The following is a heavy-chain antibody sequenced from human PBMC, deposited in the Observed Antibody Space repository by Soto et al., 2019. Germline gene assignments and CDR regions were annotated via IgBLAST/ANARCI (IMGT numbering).Heavy chain of an antibody. V-gene: IGHV4-30-4*01. J-gene: IGHJ3*02. CDR1: GGSISSGDYY. CDR2: IYYSGST. Sequence: SETLSLTCTVSGGSISSGDYYWSWIRQPPGKGLEWIGYIYYSGSTYYNPSLKSRVTISVDTSKNQFSLKLSSVTAADTAVYYCARDRITHDYSGDLPPITNAFAIWGQGTMVTVSS. CDR3: ARDRITHDYSGDLPPITNAFAI. D-gene: IGHD4-4*01.